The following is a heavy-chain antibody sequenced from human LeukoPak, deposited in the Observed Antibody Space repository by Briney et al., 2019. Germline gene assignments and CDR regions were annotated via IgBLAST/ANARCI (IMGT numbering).Heavy chain of an antibody. CDR1: GGSFSDYY. CDR2: INHSGST. Sequence: PSESLSLTCAVYGGSFSDYYWSWIRQPPGKGLEWIGEINHSGSTNFNPSLKSRVTISVDTSKNQFSLKLNSVTAADAAVYYCARAHPYYYDTSGYYQYFHLWARGTLVTVSS. V-gene: IGHV4-34*01. D-gene: IGHD3-22*01. J-gene: IGHJ2*01. CDR3: ARAHPYYYDTSGYYQYFHL.